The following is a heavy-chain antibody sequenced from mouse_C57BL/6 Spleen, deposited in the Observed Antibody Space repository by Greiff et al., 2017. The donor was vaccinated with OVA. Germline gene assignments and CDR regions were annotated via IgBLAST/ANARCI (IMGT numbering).Heavy chain of an antibody. CDR2: ISSGSSTI. J-gene: IGHJ1*03. CDR1: GFTFSDYG. CDR3: ARISWDWYFDV. V-gene: IGHV5-17*01. D-gene: IGHD1-1*01. Sequence: EVKLVESGGGLVKPGGSLKLSCAASGFTFSDYGMHWVRQAPEKGLEWVAYISSGSSTIYYADTVKGRFTISRDNAKNTLFLQMTSLRSEDTALYYCARISWDWYFDVWGTGTTVTVSS.